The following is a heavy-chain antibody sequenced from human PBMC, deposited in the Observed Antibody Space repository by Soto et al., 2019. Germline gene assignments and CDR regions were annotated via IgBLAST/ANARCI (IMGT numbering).Heavy chain of an antibody. Sequence: GGSLRLSCAASGFTFSSYAMSWVRQAPGKGLEWVSAISGSGGSTYYADSVEGRFTISRDNSKNTLYLQMNSLRAEDTAVYYCAKHSLSPLLHYYYYGMDVWGQGTTVTVSS. V-gene: IGHV3-23*01. CDR1: GFTFSSYA. CDR3: AKHSLSPLLHYYYYGMDV. J-gene: IGHJ6*02. CDR2: ISGSGGST. D-gene: IGHD3-16*02.